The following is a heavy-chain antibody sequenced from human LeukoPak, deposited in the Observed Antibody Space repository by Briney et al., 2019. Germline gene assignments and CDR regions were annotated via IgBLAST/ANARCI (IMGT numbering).Heavy chain of an antibody. CDR1: GYSFTSYW. CDR3: ARHSGSYGRYYYYYMDV. D-gene: IGHD1-26*01. CDR2: IYPGDSDT. Sequence: GESLKISCXGSGYSFTSYWIGWVRQMPGKGLEWMRIIYPGDSDTRYSPSFQGQVTISADKSISTAYLQWSSLKASDTAMYYCARHSGSYGRYYYYYMDVWGKGTTVTVSS. J-gene: IGHJ6*03. V-gene: IGHV5-51*01.